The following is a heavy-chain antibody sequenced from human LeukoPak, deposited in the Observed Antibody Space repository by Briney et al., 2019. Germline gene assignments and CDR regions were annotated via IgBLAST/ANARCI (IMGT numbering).Heavy chain of an antibody. V-gene: IGHV1-2*02. D-gene: IGHD3-9*01. J-gene: IGHJ3*02. CDR2: INPNSGGT. CDR3: AREVLRYFDWLSDAFDI. Sequence: GASVKVSCKASGNTFTGYYMHWVRQAPGQGLEWMGWINPNSGGTNYAQKFQGRVTMTRDTSISTAYMELSRLRSDDTAVYYCAREVLRYFDWLSDAFDIWGQGTMVTVSS. CDR1: GNTFTGYY.